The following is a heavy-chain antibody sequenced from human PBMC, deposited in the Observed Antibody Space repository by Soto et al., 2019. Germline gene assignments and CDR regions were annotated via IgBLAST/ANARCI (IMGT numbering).Heavy chain of an antibody. D-gene: IGHD2-2*01. CDR2: ISSSSSSTYI. V-gene: IGHV3-21*01. Sequence: SGGSLRLSCAASGFTFSTYSMNWARQAPGKGLEWVSSISSSSSSTYIYYADSVKGRFTISRDNAKNSLYLQMNSLRPDDTAVYYCARQGSSTKYYTMDVWGQGTTVTVSS. CDR3: ARQGSSTKYYTMDV. CDR1: GFTFSTYS. J-gene: IGHJ6*02.